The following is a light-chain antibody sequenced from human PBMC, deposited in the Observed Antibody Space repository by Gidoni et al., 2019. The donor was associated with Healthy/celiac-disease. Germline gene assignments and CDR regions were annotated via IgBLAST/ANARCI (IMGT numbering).Light chain of an antibody. CDR1: KLGDKA. J-gene: IGLJ1*01. CDR3: QAWDSSTAGV. CDR2: QDS. V-gene: IGLV3-1*01. Sequence: SYELTQPPSVSVSPGQTARITCAGDKLGDKAAGWEPPKPGQSPVLVIYQDSKRPSVIPERVSGSNSGNTATLTISGTQAMDEADYYCQAWDSSTAGVFGTGTKVTVL.